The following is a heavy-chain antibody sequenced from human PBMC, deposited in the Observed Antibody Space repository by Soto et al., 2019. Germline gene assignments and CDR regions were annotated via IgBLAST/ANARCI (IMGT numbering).Heavy chain of an antibody. D-gene: IGHD5-18*01. CDR2: IYWDDDK. CDR1: GFSLSTSGVG. J-gene: IGHJ4*02. Sequence: QITLKESGPTLVKPTQTLTLTCTFSGFSLSTSGVGVGWIRQPPGKALEWLALIYWDDDKRYSPSLKSRLTITKDTPKNQVVLTMTNMDPVDTATYYCAQRDTAMGLFDYWGQGTLVTVSS. V-gene: IGHV2-5*02. CDR3: AQRDTAMGLFDY.